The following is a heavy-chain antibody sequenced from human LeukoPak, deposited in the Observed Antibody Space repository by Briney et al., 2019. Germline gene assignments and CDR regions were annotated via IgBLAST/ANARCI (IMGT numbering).Heavy chain of an antibody. D-gene: IGHD3-22*01. V-gene: IGHV1-69*04. Sequence: AAVQVSCKACGGTFISYAINWVRQAPGQGLEWMGRIIPIFGITNHAQKLQGRVTITAAKSTSTAYMELSSLSSEDSVEYCCARDSRRHYDCGGYSHFDYCGQGTLVTVSS. CDR2: IIPIFGIT. CDR1: GGTFISYA. CDR3: ARDSRRHYDCGGYSHFDY. J-gene: IGHJ4*02.